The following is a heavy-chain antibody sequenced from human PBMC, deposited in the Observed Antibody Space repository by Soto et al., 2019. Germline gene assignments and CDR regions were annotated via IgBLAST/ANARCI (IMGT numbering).Heavy chain of an antibody. CDR2: INHSGST. Sequence: SETLSITCAVYGGSFSCYCLSWIRQPAGKGLEWIGEINHSGSTNYNPSLKSRVTISVDTSKNQFSLKLSSVTAADTAVYYCASEPLYYYDLSPGWGQGTLVTVSS. V-gene: IGHV4-34*01. CDR1: GGSFSCYC. CDR3: ASEPLYYYDLSPG. J-gene: IGHJ4*02. D-gene: IGHD3-22*01.